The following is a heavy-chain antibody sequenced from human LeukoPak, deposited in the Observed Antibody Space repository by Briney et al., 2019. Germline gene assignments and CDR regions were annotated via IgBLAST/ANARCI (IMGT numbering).Heavy chain of an antibody. CDR3: ARDSIVYYYDSSGYYYNYFDY. Sequence: ASVKVSCKASGYTFNGYYMHWVRQAPGQGLEWMGWINPNSGDTNYAQKFQGRVTMTRDTSISTAYMELSRLRSDDTAVYYCARDSIVYYYDSSGYYYNYFDYWGQGSLVTVSS. J-gene: IGHJ4*02. D-gene: IGHD3-22*01. CDR1: GYTFNGYY. CDR2: INPNSGDT. V-gene: IGHV1-2*02.